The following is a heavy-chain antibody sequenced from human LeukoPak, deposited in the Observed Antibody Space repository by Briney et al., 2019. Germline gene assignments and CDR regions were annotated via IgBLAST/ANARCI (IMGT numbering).Heavy chain of an antibody. CDR1: GYTFTGYY. Sequence: ASVKVSCKASGYTFTGYYMHWVRQAPGQGLEWMGWINPNSGGTNYAQKFQGRVTMTRDTSISTAYMELSRLRSDDTAVYYCAREIFMDHIAAGHYFDYWGQGTLVTVSS. D-gene: IGHD6-13*01. CDR2: INPNSGGT. CDR3: AREIFMDHIAAGHYFDY. V-gene: IGHV1-2*02. J-gene: IGHJ4*02.